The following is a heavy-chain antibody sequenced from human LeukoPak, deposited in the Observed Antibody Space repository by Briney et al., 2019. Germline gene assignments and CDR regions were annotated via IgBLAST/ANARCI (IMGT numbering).Heavy chain of an antibody. D-gene: IGHD3-16*01. CDR3: AREAYVDYDYYMDV. V-gene: IGHV7-4-1*02. CDR1: GYTFTSYA. J-gene: IGHJ6*03. Sequence: ASVKVSCKSSGYTFTSYAMNWVRQAPGQGLEWMGWISTNTGNPTYAQGFTGRFVFSLDTSVSTAYLQISSLRSEDTAVYYCAREAYVDYDYYMDVWGKGTTVTVSS. CDR2: ISTNTGNP.